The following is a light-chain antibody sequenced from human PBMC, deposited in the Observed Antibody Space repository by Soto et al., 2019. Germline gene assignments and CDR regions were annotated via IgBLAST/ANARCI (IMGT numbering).Light chain of an antibody. CDR1: GSNVGAYNY. V-gene: IGLV2-11*01. CDR3: CSYAGTYIHYV. J-gene: IGLJ1*01. Sequence: QSALTQPRSVSGSPGQSVTISCTGTGSNVGAYNYVSWYQQHPGKAPKLMIYDVSNRPSGVPDRFSGPKSANTASLTISGLQPEDEADYYCCSYAGTYIHYVFGSGTKLTVL. CDR2: DVS.